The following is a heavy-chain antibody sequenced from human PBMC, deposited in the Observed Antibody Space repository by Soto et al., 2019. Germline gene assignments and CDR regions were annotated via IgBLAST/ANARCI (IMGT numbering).Heavy chain of an antibody. Sequence: GGSLRLSCAASGFTFSDYYMSWIRQAPGKGLEWVSYISSSGSTIYYADSVKGRFTISRDNAKNSLYLQMNSLRAEDTAVYYCARVVSSWVRPGYYYYYMDVWGKGTTVTVSS. J-gene: IGHJ6*03. D-gene: IGHD6-13*01. V-gene: IGHV3-11*01. CDR1: GFTFSDYY. CDR3: ARVVSSWVRPGYYYYYMDV. CDR2: ISSSGSTI.